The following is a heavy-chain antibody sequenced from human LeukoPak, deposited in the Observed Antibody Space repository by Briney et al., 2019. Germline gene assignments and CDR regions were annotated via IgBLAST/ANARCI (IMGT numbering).Heavy chain of an antibody. V-gene: IGHV3-30-3*01. Sequence: GGSLRLSCAASGFTFSSYAIHWVRQAPGEGLEWVAVISYDGSSKFYADSVKGRFTISRDNSKNTLYLQMNSLRAEDTAVYYCARSIAAPGTWYSDYWGQGTLVTVSS. D-gene: IGHD6-13*01. CDR2: ISYDGSSK. CDR1: GFTFSSYA. J-gene: IGHJ4*02. CDR3: ARSIAAPGTWYSDY.